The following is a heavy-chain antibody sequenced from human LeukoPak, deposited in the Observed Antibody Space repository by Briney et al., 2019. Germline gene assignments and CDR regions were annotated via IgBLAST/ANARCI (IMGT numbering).Heavy chain of an antibody. D-gene: IGHD6-19*01. Sequence: GGSLRLSCAASGFTFSSYGMHWVRQAPGKGLEWVAVISYDGSNKYYADSVKGRFTLSRDNSKNTLYLQMNSLRAEDTSVYYCAREMFAAVAVQSWGKGTLVTVSS. V-gene: IGHV3-30*03. CDR3: AREMFAAVAVQS. CDR2: ISYDGSNK. CDR1: GFTFSSYG. J-gene: IGHJ5*02.